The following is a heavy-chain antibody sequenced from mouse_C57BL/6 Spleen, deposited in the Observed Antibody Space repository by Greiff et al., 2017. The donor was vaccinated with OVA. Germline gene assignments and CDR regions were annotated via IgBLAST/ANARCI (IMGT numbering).Heavy chain of an antibody. CDR1: GYSFTSYY. V-gene: IGHV1-66*01. CDR2: IYPGSGNT. D-gene: IGHD2-5*01. Sequence: VQLKQSGPELVKPGASVKISCKASGYSFTSYYIHWVKQRPGQGLEWIGRIYPGSGNTKYNEKFKGKATLTADTSSSTAYMQLSSLTSEDSAVYYCARDSKGYWGQGTTLTVSS. CDR3: ARDSKGY. J-gene: IGHJ2*01.